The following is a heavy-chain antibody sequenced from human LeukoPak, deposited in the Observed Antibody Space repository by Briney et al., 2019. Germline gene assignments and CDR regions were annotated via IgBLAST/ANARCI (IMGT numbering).Heavy chain of an antibody. CDR3: ARDHDNMVRGVISGSYYYYMDV. J-gene: IGHJ6*03. Sequence: ASVTVSCKASGYTFTSYGISWVRQAPGQGLEWMGWISAYNGNTNYAQKLQGRVTMTTDTSTSTAYMELRSLRSDDTAVYYCARDHDNMVRGVISGSYYYYMDVWGKGTTVTISS. CDR2: ISAYNGNT. V-gene: IGHV1-18*01. D-gene: IGHD3-10*01. CDR1: GYTFTSYG.